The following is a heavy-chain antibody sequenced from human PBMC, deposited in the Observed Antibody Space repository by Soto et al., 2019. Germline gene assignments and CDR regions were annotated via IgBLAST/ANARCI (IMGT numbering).Heavy chain of an antibody. CDR1: GFTFITAW. J-gene: IGHJ4*01. CDR2: IKSKNDGGTT. Sequence: TGGSLRLSCAASGFTFITAWMNWVRQAPGKGLEWVGRIKSKNDGGTTDYAAPVKGRFTISRDDSKNTVYLQMNSLRTEDTALYYCAADLPGHGGGYEFDYWGQGTPVT. V-gene: IGHV3-15*07. D-gene: IGHD2-15*01. CDR3: AADLPGHGGGYEFDY.